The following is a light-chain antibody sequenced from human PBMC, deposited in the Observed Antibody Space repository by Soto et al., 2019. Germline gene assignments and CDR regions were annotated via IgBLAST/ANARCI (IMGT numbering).Light chain of an antibody. J-gene: IGLJ1*01. CDR2: EVS. CDR3: SSYGGSIYRYV. CDR1: SSDVGGHNY. Sequence: QSALTQPPSASGSPGQSVTISCTGTSSDVGGHNYVSWYQQHPGKAPKLMIYEVSKRPSGVPDRFAGSKSGNTASLTVSGLQAEDEADYYCSSYGGSIYRYVFGTGTKLTVL. V-gene: IGLV2-8*01.